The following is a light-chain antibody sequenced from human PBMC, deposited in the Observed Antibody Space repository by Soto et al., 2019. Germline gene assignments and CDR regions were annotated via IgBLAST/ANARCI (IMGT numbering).Light chain of an antibody. V-gene: IGKV3-15*01. Sequence: EIVMTQSPATLSVSPGERATLSCRASQSVGSNLAWYQQKPGQAPRLLIYGASTRATGIPARFSCSGSGTEFTLTISSLQSEAFAIYFCQQYNNWPPDRTFGQGTKVEIK. CDR3: QQYNNWPPDRT. CDR2: GAS. CDR1: QSVGSN. J-gene: IGKJ1*01.